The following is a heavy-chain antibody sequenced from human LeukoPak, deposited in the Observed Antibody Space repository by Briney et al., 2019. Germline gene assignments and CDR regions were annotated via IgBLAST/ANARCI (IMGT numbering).Heavy chain of an antibody. V-gene: IGHV3-21*01. CDR1: GFALKSYS. J-gene: IGHJ5*01. CDR2: ISSTSAYI. Sequence: PGGSLRLSCAGSGFALKSYSLSWVRQAPGKGLEWVSSISSTSAYIYYADSVKGRFTISRDNVDNVVYLQMNSLGAEDTAVYYCARVAVSGPTGWFDSWGQGTLVIVSS. D-gene: IGHD2-8*02. CDR3: ARVAVSGPTGWFDS.